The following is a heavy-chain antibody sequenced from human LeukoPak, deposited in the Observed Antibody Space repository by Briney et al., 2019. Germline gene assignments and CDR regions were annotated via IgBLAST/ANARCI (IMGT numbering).Heavy chain of an antibody. CDR2: INAGNGYT. Sequence: ASVTVSCKASGYTFTSYGMHWVRQAPGQSLEWMGCINAGNGYTKYPQKFQGRVTITRDTSASTAYMELSSTAYMELSSLRSEDTAVYYCARDGGGSGSYPGYWGQGTLVTVSS. V-gene: IGHV1-3*01. D-gene: IGHD3-10*01. CDR3: ARDGGGSGSYPGY. CDR1: GYTFTSYG. J-gene: IGHJ4*02.